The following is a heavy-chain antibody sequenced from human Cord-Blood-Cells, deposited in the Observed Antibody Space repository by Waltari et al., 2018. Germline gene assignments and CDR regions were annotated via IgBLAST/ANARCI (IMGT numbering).Heavy chain of an antibody. CDR2: INHSGIT. D-gene: IGHD5-12*01. Sequence: QVQLQQWGAGLLKPSETLSLTCAVYGGSFSGYYWSWIRQPPGKGLEWIGEINHSGITNYNPSLKSRVTISVDTSKNQFSLKLSSVTAADTAVYYCARISSITGSDYWGQGTLVTVSS. CDR3: ARISSITGSDY. CDR1: GGSFSGYY. J-gene: IGHJ4*02. V-gene: IGHV4-34*01.